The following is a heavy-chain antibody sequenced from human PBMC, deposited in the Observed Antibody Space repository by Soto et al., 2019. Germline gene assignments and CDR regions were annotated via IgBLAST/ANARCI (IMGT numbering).Heavy chain of an antibody. CDR2: ISGSGGTT. V-gene: IGHV3-23*01. CDR1: GFTFSSYA. D-gene: IGHD6-19*01. J-gene: IGHJ3*02. CDR3: AKNANGWFSAFDI. Sequence: EVQLWEAGVGMVQPGGSLRLSCAASGFTFSSYAMSWVRQAPGKGLEWVSAISGSGGTTYYADSVNGRFTFSRDNSKNTLYLQMNSLRAEDTAVYYCAKNANGWFSAFDIWGQGTMVTVSS.